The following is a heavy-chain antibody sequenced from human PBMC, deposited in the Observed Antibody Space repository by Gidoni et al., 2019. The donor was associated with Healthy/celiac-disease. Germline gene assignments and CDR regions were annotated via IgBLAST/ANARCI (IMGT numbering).Heavy chain of an antibody. CDR2: IIPIFGTE. CDR1: GGTFSSYA. Sequence: QVQLVQSGAEVKKPGSSVKVSCKASGGTFSSYAISWVRQAPGQGLEWMGGIIPIFGTENSEQKFQGRVTITADESTRPAYMERSSLRSEDTAVYYCARREGGGSYSNWGQGTLVTVSS. V-gene: IGHV1-69*01. CDR3: ARREGGGSYSN. J-gene: IGHJ4*02. D-gene: IGHD1-26*01.